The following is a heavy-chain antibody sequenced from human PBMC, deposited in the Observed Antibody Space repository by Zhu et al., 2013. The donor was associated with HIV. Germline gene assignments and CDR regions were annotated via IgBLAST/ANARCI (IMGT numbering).Heavy chain of an antibody. Sequence: QVQLVQSGAEVKKPGASVKVSCKASGYTFTSYGISWVRQAPGQGLEWMGWISAYNGNTNYAQNLQGRVTMTTDTSTTTAHMDLTNLGSDDTAVYYCARGGLFANNFREDYWGQGTLVTVSS. J-gene: IGHJ4*02. CDR2: ISAYNGNT. CDR1: GYTFTSYG. D-gene: IGHD1-20*01. V-gene: IGHV1-18*01. CDR3: ARGGLFANNFREDY.